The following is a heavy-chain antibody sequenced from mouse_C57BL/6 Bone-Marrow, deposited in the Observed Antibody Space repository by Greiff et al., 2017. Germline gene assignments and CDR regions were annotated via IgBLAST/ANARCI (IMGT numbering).Heavy chain of an antibody. CDR1: GFTFSSYG. CDR2: ISSGGSYT. CDR3: ARKVRGYFDV. Sequence: DVMLVESGGDLVKPGGSLKLSCAASGFTFSSYGMSWVRQTPDKRLEWVATISSGGSYTYYPDSVKGRFTISRDNAKNTLYLQMSSLKSEDTAMYYCARKVRGYFDVWGTGTTVTVSS. J-gene: IGHJ1*03. V-gene: IGHV5-6*02.